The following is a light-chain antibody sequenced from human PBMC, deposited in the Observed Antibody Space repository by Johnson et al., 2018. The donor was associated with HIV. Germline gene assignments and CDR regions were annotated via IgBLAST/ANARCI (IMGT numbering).Light chain of an antibody. Sequence: QSVLTQPPSVSAAPGQKVTISCSGSSSNIGNNYVSWYQQLPGTAPKLLIYENNKRPSGIPDRFSGSQSGTSATLGITGLQTGDEADYYCGTWDSSLGYVFGTGTKVTVL. V-gene: IGLV1-51*02. J-gene: IGLJ1*01. CDR2: ENN. CDR1: SSNIGNNY. CDR3: GTWDSSLGYV.